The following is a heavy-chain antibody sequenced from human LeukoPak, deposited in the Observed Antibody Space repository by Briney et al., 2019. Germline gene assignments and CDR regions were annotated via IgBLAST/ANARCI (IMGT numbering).Heavy chain of an antibody. V-gene: IGHV3-48*01. CDR1: GFTFKNYS. CDR3: ARDGFCDF. Sequence: PGGSLRLSCAASGFTFKNYSMNWVRQAPGKGLEWVAYISSSGNTTYYADSVKGRFTISRDNAKGSLHLQMDSLRADDTALYYCARDGFCDFCGQGTLVTVSS. CDR2: ISSSGNTT. J-gene: IGHJ4*02. D-gene: IGHD3-3*01.